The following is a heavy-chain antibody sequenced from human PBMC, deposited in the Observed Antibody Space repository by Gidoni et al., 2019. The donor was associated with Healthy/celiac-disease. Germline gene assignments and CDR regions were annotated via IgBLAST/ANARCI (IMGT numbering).Heavy chain of an antibody. CDR1: GFTFSRYA. V-gene: IGHV3-23*01. J-gene: IGHJ4*02. Sequence: EVQLLESGGGLVQPGGSLRLSCAASGFTFSRYAMSWVRQAPGKGLEWVSAISGSGGSTYYADSVKGRFTISRDNSKNTLYLQMNSLRAEDTAVYYCAKDPVQWLAPTTFFDYWGQGTLVTVSS. CDR2: ISGSGGST. CDR3: AKDPVQWLAPTTFFDY. D-gene: IGHD6-19*01.